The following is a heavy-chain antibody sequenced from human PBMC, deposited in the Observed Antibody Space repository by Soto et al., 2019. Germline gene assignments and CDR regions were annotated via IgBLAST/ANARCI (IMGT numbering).Heavy chain of an antibody. CDR2: ISPYTGNT. V-gene: IGHV1-18*01. J-gene: IGHJ6*02. Sequence: QVQLVQAGDEVKKPGASVKVSCKASGYIFVNYGIAWVRQAPGQGLEWMGWISPYTGNTHSASKAQGRLTMTTDTSTSTAYMDLGSLTSDDTAVYYCGMVDNYVTPTPQDAWGQGPTVTVSS. D-gene: IGHD3-16*01. CDR3: GMVDNYVTPTPQDA. CDR1: GYIFVNYG.